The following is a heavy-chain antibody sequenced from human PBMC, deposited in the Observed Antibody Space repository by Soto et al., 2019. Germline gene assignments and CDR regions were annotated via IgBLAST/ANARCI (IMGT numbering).Heavy chain of an antibody. CDR2: VFFMGNT. V-gene: IGHV4-39*01. D-gene: IGHD6-25*01. CDR1: GGSVTSGSSY. CDR3: VRLTSRIAAATHGRHNYLDT. Sequence: TLSLTCSVSGGSVTSGSSYWGWVRQAPGEGLEWVGDVFFMGNTWYNADLKARLTISVDTSNDQFSLRLSSVTAADTAFYFCVRLTSRIAAATHGRHNYLDTWGPGTLVTVSS. J-gene: IGHJ4*02.